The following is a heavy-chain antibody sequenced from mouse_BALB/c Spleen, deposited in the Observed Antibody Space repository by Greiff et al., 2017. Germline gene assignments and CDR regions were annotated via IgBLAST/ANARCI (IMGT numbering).Heavy chain of an antibody. CDR2: ISYSGST. CDR3: ARWRFRDYDQGDY. J-gene: IGHJ2*01. D-gene: IGHD2-4*01. CDR1: GYSITSYYA. V-gene: IGHV3-2*02. Sequence: EVKLMESGPGLVKPSQSLSLSCTATGYSITSYYAWNWIRQFPGSQLEWMGYISYSGSTSYNPSLKSRISITRDTSKNQFFLQLNSVTTEDTATYYCARWRFRDYDQGDYWGQGTTLTVSS.